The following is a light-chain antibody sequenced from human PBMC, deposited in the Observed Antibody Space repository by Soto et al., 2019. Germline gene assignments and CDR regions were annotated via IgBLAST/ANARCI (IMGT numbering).Light chain of an antibody. CDR3: QQFRSFPLT. CDR2: DAS. Sequence: DIQMTQSPSTLSASVGDRVAITCRASQSLTTWLAWYQQKPGKPPKLLIYDASSLETGVPSRFRGSGSGTEFTLTINSLQPDDFATYYCQQFRSFPLTFGGGTRVEIK. CDR1: QSLTTW. J-gene: IGKJ4*01. V-gene: IGKV1-5*01.